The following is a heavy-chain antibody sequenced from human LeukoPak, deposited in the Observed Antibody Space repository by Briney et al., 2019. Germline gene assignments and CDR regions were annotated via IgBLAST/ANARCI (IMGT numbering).Heavy chain of an antibody. CDR1: GFTFSSYS. J-gene: IGHJ4*02. V-gene: IGHV3-21*01. CDR3: AREESEAFDY. CDR2: ISSSSSYI. Sequence: GGSLRLSCAASGFTFSSYSMNWVRQSPGKGLEWVSSISSSSSYIYYADSVKGRFTISRDNAKNSLYLQMNSLRAEDTAVYYCAREESEAFDYWGQGTLVTVSS.